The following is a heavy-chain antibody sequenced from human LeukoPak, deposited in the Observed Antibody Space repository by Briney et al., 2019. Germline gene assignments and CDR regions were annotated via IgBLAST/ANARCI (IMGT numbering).Heavy chain of an antibody. CDR2: INTDGGST. D-gene: IGHD3-10*01. Sequence: GGSPRLSCAASGFTFSNYWMHWVRQAPGKGLVWVSRINTDGGSTTYADSVKGRFTISRDNAKNTLYLQMNSLRAEDTAVYYCVFGYYYDSGSQYNWFDTWGQGTLVTVSS. J-gene: IGHJ5*02. CDR1: GFTFSNYW. V-gene: IGHV3-74*01. CDR3: VFGYYYDSGSQYNWFDT.